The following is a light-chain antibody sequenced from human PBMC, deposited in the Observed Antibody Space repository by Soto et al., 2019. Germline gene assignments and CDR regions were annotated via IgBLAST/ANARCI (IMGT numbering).Light chain of an antibody. J-gene: IGLJ1*01. Sequence: QSVLTQPPSVSGAPGQRVTISCTGSSSNIGAGYDVHWYKQLPGTAPKLLIYGNSNRPSAVPDRFSGSKSGTSASLAINGLQADDWADYYCQSYDSSLRVFGTGTKLTVL. V-gene: IGLV1-40*01. CDR2: GNS. CDR3: QSYDSSLRV. CDR1: SSNIGAGYD.